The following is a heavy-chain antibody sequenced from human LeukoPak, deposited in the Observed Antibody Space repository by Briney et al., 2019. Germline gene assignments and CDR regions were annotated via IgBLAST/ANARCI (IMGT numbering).Heavy chain of an antibody. D-gene: IGHD2-2*01. J-gene: IGHJ6*03. V-gene: IGHV1-18*01. CDR1: GYTFTSYG. Sequence: ASVKVSCKASGYTFTSYGISWVRQAPGQGLEWMGWISAYNGNTNYAQKLQGRVTMTTDTSTSTAYMELRSLRSDDTAVYYCARGTKDLVGITWYYYMDVWGKGTTVTVSS. CDR2: ISAYNGNT. CDR3: ARGTKDLVGITWYYYMDV.